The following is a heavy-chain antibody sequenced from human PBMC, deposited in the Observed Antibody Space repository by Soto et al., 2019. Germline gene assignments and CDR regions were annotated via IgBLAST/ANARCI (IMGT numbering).Heavy chain of an antibody. CDR1: GSSISSGGYS. CDR2: IYYSGST. J-gene: IGHJ6*02. D-gene: IGHD6-13*01. V-gene: IGHV4-31*11. CDR3: ARDLQYSRLFHGMDV. Sequence: PSETLSLTCAVSGSSISSGGYSWSWIRQPPGKGLEWIGYIYYSGSTYYNPSLKSRVTISVDTSKNQFSLKLSSVTAADTAVYYCARDLQYSRLFHGMDVWGQGTTVTVSS.